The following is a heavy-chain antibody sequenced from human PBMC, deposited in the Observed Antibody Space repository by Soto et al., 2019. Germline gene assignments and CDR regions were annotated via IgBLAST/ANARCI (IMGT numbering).Heavy chain of an antibody. V-gene: IGHV1-69*01. CDR1: GGTFSSYA. D-gene: IGHD3-22*01. CDR3: ARDFSAARDYYDSPSGPGY. CDR2: IIPIFGTA. Sequence: QVQLVQSGAEVKKPGSSVKVSCKASGGTFSSYAISWVRQAPGQGLEWMGGIIPIFGTANYAQKFQGRVTITEDESTSTAYLELSSLRSEDTAVYYCARDFSAARDYYDSPSGPGYLGQGTLVTVSS. J-gene: IGHJ4*02.